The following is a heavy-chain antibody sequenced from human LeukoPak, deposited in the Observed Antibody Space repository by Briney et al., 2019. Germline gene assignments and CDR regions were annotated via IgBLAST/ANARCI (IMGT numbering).Heavy chain of an antibody. D-gene: IGHD6-19*01. V-gene: IGHV4-39*01. Sequence: SETLSLTCTVFGGSISSSSYYWGWIRQPPGKGLEWIGSIYYSGSTYYNPSLKSRVTISVDTSKNQFSLKLSSVTAADTAVYYCARHDHIAVAGGDRFDYWGQGTLVTVSS. J-gene: IGHJ4*02. CDR3: ARHDHIAVAGGDRFDY. CDR2: IYYSGST. CDR1: GGSISSSSYY.